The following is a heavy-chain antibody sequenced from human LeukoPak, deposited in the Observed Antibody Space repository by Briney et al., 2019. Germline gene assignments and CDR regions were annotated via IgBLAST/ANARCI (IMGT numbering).Heavy chain of an antibody. CDR2: IYTCGST. Sequence: SQTLSLTCTVSGGSISSNSYYWSWIRQPAGKGLEWIGRIYTCGSTNYNPSLKSRVTISVDTSKNQFSLKLSSVTAADTAVYYCAGDRRDMVRGINIVRQYHYYYYMDVWGKGTTVTVSS. CDR3: AGDRRDMVRGINIVRQYHYYYYMDV. CDR1: GGSISSNSYY. J-gene: IGHJ6*03. D-gene: IGHD3-10*01. V-gene: IGHV4-61*02.